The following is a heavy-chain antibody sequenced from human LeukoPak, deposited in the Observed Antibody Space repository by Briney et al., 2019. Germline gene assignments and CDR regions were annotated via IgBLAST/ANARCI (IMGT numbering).Heavy chain of an antibody. V-gene: IGHV4-61*08. CDR1: GGSISSGGYY. J-gene: IGHJ6*02. D-gene: IGHD5-18*01. Sequence: RASQTLSLTCTVSGGSISSGGYYWSWIRQPPGKGLEWIGYIYYSGSTNYNPSLKSRVTISVDTSKNQFSLKLSSVTAADTAVYYCARSGYSYGLLYYYYGMDVWGQGTTVTVSS. CDR2: IYYSGST. CDR3: ARSGYSYGLLYYYYGMDV.